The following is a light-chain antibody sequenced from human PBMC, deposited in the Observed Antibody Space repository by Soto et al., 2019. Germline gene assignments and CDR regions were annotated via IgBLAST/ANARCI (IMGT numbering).Light chain of an antibody. V-gene: IGLV1-51*01. Sequence: QSVLTQPPSVSAAPGQKVTISCSGSSSNIGNNYVSWYQQLPGTDPKLLIYDNNKRPSGIPDRFSGSKSGTSATLGITGLQTGDEADYYCGTWDSSLSAGDVVFGGGTKVTVL. CDR3: GTWDSSLSAGDVV. J-gene: IGLJ2*01. CDR1: SSNIGNNY. CDR2: DNN.